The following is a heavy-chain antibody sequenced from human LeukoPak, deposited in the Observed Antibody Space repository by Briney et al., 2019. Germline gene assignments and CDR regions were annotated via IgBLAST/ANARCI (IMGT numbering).Heavy chain of an antibody. CDR2: ISGSGVST. CDR3: AKDPSGSGSYVPDY. CDR1: GFTFSSYS. D-gene: IGHD3-10*01. Sequence: GGSLRLSCAASGFTFSSYSMNWVRQAPGKGLEWVSAISGSGVSTYYADSVKGRFTISRDNSKNTLYLQMNSLRVEDTAVYYCAKDPSGSGSYVPDYWGQGTLVTVSS. V-gene: IGHV3-23*01. J-gene: IGHJ4*02.